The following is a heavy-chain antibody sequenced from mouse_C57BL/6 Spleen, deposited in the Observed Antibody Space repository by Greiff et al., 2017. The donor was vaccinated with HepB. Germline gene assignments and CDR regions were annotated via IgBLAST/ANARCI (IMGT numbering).Heavy chain of an antibody. CDR3: ARDYDYDKVFAY. V-gene: IGHV1-76*01. CDR2: IYPGSGNT. J-gene: IGHJ3*01. D-gene: IGHD2-4*01. Sequence: QVQLKESGAELVRPGASVKLSCKASGYTFTDYYINWVKQRPGQGLEWIARIYPGSGNTYYNEKFKGKATLTAEKSSSTAYMQLSSLTSEDSAVYFCARDYDYDKVFAYWGQGTLVTVSA. CDR1: GYTFTDYY.